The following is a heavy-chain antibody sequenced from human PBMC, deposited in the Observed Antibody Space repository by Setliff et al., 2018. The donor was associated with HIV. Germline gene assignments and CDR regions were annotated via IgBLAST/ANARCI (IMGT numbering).Heavy chain of an antibody. V-gene: IGHV3-7*01. CDR1: GFTFSSYW. Sequence: PGGSLRLSCAASGFTFSSYWMSWVRQAPGKGLEWVANIKQDGSEKHYADSVRGRFTISRDSAKNALFLQTSSLRVEDTAVYYCARMVAGFWGQGTLVTVSS. J-gene: IGHJ4*02. CDR2: IKQDGSEK. CDR3: ARMVAGF. D-gene: IGHD6-19*01.